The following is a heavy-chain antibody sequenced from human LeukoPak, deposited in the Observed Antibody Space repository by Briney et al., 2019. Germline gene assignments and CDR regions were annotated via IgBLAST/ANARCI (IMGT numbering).Heavy chain of an antibody. CDR1: GFTFRSYG. D-gene: IGHD2-21*01. J-gene: IGHJ5*02. CDR2: IKYDGTNK. V-gene: IGHV3-30*02. CDR3: AKCDDCYGLPFGP. Sequence: GGSPRLSCAASGFTFRSYGMSWVRQAPGEGLEWVAFIKYDGTNKYYADSVKGRFTISRDNSKNTLHLQMNSLRTDDTAFYYCAKCDDCYGLPFGPWGQGTLVIVSS.